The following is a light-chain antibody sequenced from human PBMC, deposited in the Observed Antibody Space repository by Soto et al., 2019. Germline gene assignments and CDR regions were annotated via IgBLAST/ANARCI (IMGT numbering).Light chain of an antibody. CDR2: DAS. Sequence: DLQMTQSPHTLPAFVGDTVTITCRASQSVSSWLAWYQQKPGTAPNLLIYDASSLASWVPSRVSDTGSGTKFTLTIRRLQASDFATYSSPQCVIFPKTFGHENKVEMK. V-gene: IGKV1-5*01. CDR3: PQCVIFPKT. CDR1: QSVSSW. J-gene: IGKJ1*01.